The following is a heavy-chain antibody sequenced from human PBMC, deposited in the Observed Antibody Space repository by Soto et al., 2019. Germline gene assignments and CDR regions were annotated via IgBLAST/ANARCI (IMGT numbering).Heavy chain of an antibody. CDR2: IRSKANSYAT. Sequence: GGSLRLSCAASGFTFSGSAMHWVRQASGKGLEWVGRIRSKANSYATAYAASVKGRFTISRDDSKNTAYLQMNSLKTEDTAVYYCTRHRGDSSGDPLDAFDIWGQGTMVTVSS. J-gene: IGHJ3*02. CDR1: GFTFSGSA. V-gene: IGHV3-73*01. D-gene: IGHD3-22*01. CDR3: TRHRGDSSGDPLDAFDI.